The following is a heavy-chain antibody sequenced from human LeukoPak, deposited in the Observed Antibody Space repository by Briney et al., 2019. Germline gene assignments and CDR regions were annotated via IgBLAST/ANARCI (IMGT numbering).Heavy chain of an antibody. V-gene: IGHV1-2*02. CDR3: ATQRGSYLWGTDFDY. CDR1: GYTFTGYY. D-gene: IGHD3-16*01. J-gene: IGHJ4*02. CDR2: INPNSGDT. Sequence: ASVKVSCKASGYTFTGYYMHWVRQAPGQGLEWMGWINPNSGDTKYSQKFQGRVTMTKDTSISTAYMELSRLRSDDTAVYYCATQRGSYLWGTDFDYWGQGTLVTVSS.